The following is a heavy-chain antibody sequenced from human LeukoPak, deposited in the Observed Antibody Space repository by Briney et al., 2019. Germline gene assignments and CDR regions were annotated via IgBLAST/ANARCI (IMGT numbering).Heavy chain of an antibody. Sequence: GGSLRLSCAASGFTFSDYYMSWIRQAPGKGLEWVSYISSSSSYTNYADSVKGRFTISRDNAKNSLYLQVNSLGAEDTAVYYCARDLSGIVVVPAAPEGWFDPWGQGTLVTVSS. CDR3: ARDLSGIVVVPAAPEGWFDP. CDR2: ISSSSSYT. D-gene: IGHD2-2*01. J-gene: IGHJ5*02. CDR1: GFTFSDYY. V-gene: IGHV3-11*06.